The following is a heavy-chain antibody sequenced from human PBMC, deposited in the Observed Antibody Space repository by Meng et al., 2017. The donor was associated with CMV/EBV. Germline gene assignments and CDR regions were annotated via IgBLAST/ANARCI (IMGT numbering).Heavy chain of an antibody. CDR2: TIPLLDSP. J-gene: IGHJ4*02. CDR1: GGTFNTYS. CDR3: ARDGPGGGNYCLF. D-gene: IGHD1-26*01. V-gene: IGHV1-69*16. Sequence: SVKVSCKISGGTFNTYSITWVRQAPGQGFELMGLTIPLLDSPSYAQKFRGRVSITTDESTSTVAMELTSLTSEVTAVYYCARDGPGGGNYCLFWGQGTLVTVSS.